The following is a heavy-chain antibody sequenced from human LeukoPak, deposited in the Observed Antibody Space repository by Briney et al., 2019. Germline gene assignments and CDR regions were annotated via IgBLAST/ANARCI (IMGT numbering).Heavy chain of an antibody. CDR3: AKGDTS. J-gene: IGHJ5*02. V-gene: IGHV3-7*01. Sequence: PGGSLRLSCAASGFTFSDYSMSWVRQAPGTGLGWVANIKQDGTEKHYMDSVKGRFTISRDNSKNTSYLLMNSLRAEDTAVYYCAKGDTSWGQGALVTVCS. D-gene: IGHD2-21*02. CDR2: IKQDGTEK. CDR1: GFTFSDYS.